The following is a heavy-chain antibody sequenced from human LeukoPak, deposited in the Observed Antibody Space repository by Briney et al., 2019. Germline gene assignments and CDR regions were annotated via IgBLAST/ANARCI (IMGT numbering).Heavy chain of an antibody. J-gene: IGHJ3*02. CDR2: INPNSGGT. V-gene: IGHV1-2*02. CDR1: GYSFTGYY. CDR3: AQRGFYDSNQPYAFDI. D-gene: IGHD3-22*01. Sequence: ASVKVSCKASGYSFTGYYLHWVRQAPGQGLEWMGWINPNSGGTNYAQKFQGRVTMTRDTSISTAYMELSRLSSDDTAVYYCAQRGFYDSNQPYAFDIWGQGTMVTVSS.